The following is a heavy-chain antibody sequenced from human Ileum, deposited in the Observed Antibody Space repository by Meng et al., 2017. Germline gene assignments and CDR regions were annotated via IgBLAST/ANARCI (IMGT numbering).Heavy chain of an antibody. Sequence: GESLKISCAASGFTFSSYGMYWVRQAPGKGLEWVAIIWYDGSNKYYTDSVKGRFTISRDNSKNTLYLQMNSLRAEDTAVYYCARELKYCSGGNCFFDYWGQGTLVTVSS. CDR3: ARELKYCSGGNCFFDY. CDR2: IWYDGSNK. D-gene: IGHD2-15*01. V-gene: IGHV3-33*01. J-gene: IGHJ4*02. CDR1: GFTFSSYG.